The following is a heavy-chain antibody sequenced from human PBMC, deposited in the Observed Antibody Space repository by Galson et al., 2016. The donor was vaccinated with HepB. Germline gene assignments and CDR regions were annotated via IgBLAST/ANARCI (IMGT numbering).Heavy chain of an antibody. CDR2: VHYGGNT. V-gene: IGHV4-61*01. CDR3: ARESIVGATGYFDH. J-gene: IGHJ4*02. CDR1: GGSAIIGRHY. D-gene: IGHD1-26*01. Sequence: SETLSLTCSVSGGSAIIGRHYWTWIRQPPGKGLEWIGYVHYGGNTKYNPSLKSRVSISVDTSNSQFSLNLTSVSAADTAIYYCARESIVGATGYFDHWGQGALVTVSP.